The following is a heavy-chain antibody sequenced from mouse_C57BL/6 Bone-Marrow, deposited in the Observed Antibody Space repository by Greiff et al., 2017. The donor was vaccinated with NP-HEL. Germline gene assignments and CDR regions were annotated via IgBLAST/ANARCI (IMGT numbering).Heavy chain of an antibody. CDR2: IYPGGGYT. Sequence: VQLQQSGAELVRPGTSVKMSCKASGYTFTNYWIGWAKQRPGHGLEWIGDIYPGGGYTNYNEKFKGKATLTADKSSSTAYMQFSSLTSEDSAIYYCARLGYYYGSSYPFDYWGQGTTLTVSS. J-gene: IGHJ2*01. CDR3: ARLGYYYGSSYPFDY. CDR1: GYTFTNYW. D-gene: IGHD1-1*01. V-gene: IGHV1-63*01.